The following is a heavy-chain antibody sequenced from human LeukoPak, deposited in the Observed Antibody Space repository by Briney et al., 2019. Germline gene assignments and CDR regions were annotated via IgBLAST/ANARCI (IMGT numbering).Heavy chain of an antibody. Sequence: GGSLRLSCAASGFPFNVQTMSWVRQAPGKGLDWVASMKEDGSEIYYVDSVKGRFTISRDNPKNSLYLQMNDLRAEDTAMYYCAKGGATGGRFENWGQGTLVTVSS. J-gene: IGHJ4*02. V-gene: IGHV3-7*01. CDR2: MKEDGSEI. CDR3: AKGGATGGRFEN. CDR1: GFPFNVQT. D-gene: IGHD1-26*01.